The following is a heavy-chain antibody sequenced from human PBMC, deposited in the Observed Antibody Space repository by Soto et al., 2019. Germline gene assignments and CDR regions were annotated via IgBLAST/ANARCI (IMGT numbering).Heavy chain of an antibody. CDR2: IVVGSGHT. D-gene: IGHD6-19*01. CDR3: AAKLYSRGGGH. V-gene: IGHV1-58*02. CDR1: GFTFSSSA. J-gene: IGHJ4*02. Sequence: QMQLVQSGPEVKKPGTSVKVSCKASGFTFSSSAMQRVRQARGQRLEWIGWIVVGSGHTNYAQKFQERVTITRDMSTTTAYMELSSLRFEDTAVYYCAAKLYSRGGGHWGQGTLVTVSS.